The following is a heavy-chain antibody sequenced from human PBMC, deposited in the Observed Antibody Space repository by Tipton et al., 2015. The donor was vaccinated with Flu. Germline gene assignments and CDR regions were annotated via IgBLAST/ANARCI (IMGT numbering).Heavy chain of an antibody. V-gene: IGHV4-34*01. D-gene: IGHD3-22*01. CDR1: GGSFSGYY. CDR3: ARGARYYDSLGY. J-gene: IGHJ4*02. Sequence: TLSLTCAVYGGSFSGYYWSWIRQPLGKGLEWIGEINHSGSTNYNPSLKSRVTISVDTSKNQFSLKLSSVTAADTAVYYCARGARYYDSLGYWGQGTLVTVSS. CDR2: INHSGST.